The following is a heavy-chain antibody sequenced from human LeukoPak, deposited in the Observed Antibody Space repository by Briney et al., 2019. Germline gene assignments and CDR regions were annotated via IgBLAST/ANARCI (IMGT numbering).Heavy chain of an antibody. CDR1: GFTLSSYG. Sequence: SGGSLRLSCAASGFTLSSYGMHWVRQAPGKGLEWVAFISFDGSKKYYGDSVKGRFTISRDNSKNTLYLQMNSLRAEDTAVYYCARDYYGSGSYPDTYYYYYMDVWGKGTTVTISS. J-gene: IGHJ6*03. V-gene: IGHV3-30*03. CDR2: ISFDGSKK. D-gene: IGHD3-10*01. CDR3: ARDYYGSGSYPDTYYYYYMDV.